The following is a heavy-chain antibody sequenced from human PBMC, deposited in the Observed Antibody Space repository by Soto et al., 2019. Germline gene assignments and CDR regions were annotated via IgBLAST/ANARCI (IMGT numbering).Heavy chain of an antibody. J-gene: IGHJ4*02. CDR2: ILHDGSNE. CDR3: AKSLAGNIAAGN. CDR1: GFTFSNYA. V-gene: IGHV3-30*18. D-gene: IGHD6-19*01. Sequence: QVQLVESGGGVVQPGRSLRLSCAASGFTFSNYAMHWVRQAPGQGLDWVAVILHDGSNEKYADSVKGRFTISRDNSNNTLYLQMKSLGAEDTAVYYCAKSLAGNIAAGNWGQGTLVTVSS.